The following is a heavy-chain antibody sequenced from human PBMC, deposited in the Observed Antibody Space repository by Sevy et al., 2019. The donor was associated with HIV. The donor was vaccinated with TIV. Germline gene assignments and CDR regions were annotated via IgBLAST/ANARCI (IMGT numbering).Heavy chain of an antibody. V-gene: IGHV4-34*01. CDR1: GGSFSGYY. Sequence: SQTLSLTCAVYGGSFSGYYWSWIRQPPGKGLEWIGEINHSGSTNYNPSLKSRVTISVDTSKNQFSLKLSSVTAADTAVYYCAREVGEWLSSYYYYYYGMDVWGQGTTVTVSS. CDR3: AREVGEWLSSYYYYYYGMDV. J-gene: IGHJ6*02. CDR2: INHSGST. D-gene: IGHD3-3*01.